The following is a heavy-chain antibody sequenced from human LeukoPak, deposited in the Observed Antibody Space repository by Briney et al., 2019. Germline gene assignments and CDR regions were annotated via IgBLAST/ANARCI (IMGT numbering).Heavy chain of an antibody. CDR1: GYTFINYA. CDR3: ARVGYCSGGSCYSGNWFDP. D-gene: IGHD2-15*01. J-gene: IGHJ5*02. V-gene: IGHV1-18*01. Sequence: ASVKVSCKTSGYTFINYAITWVRQAPGGGLEWMGTISTYNGYRSHAQKFRGRVTMTTDTSTSTAYMELSSLRSEDTAVYYCARVGYCSGGSCYSGNWFDPWGQGTLVTVSS. CDR2: ISTYNGYR.